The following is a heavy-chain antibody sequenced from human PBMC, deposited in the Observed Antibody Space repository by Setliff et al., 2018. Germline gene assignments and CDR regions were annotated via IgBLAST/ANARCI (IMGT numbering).Heavy chain of an antibody. Sequence: SETLSLTCTVSGGSITSSNYYWDWIRQPPGKGLEWIGSIYYSGSTYYNPSLKSRVTMSVDTSKNQFSLKLRSVTAADTAVYYCARGGTFRYFDFWGQGAPVTVSS. D-gene: IGHD5-12*01. CDR2: IYYSGST. CDR3: ARGGTFRYFDF. CDR1: GGSITSSNYY. V-gene: IGHV4-39*07. J-gene: IGHJ4*02.